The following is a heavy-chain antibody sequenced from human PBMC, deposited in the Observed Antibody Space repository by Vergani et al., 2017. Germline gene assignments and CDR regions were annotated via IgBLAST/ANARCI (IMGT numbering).Heavy chain of an antibody. CDR1: GGSFNTYY. Sequence: QVQLEESGPGLVKPSETLSLTCTVSGGSFNTYYWSWIRQPAGKGLEWIGRIYVSGSTNYNPSLKSRVTMSVDTSKNQFSLKLSSVTAADTAVYYCARLGRYYYDSSGYYRGPFDPWGQGTLVTVSS. CDR3: ARLGRYYYDSSGYYRGPFDP. CDR2: IYVSGST. V-gene: IGHV4-4*07. J-gene: IGHJ5*02. D-gene: IGHD3-22*01.